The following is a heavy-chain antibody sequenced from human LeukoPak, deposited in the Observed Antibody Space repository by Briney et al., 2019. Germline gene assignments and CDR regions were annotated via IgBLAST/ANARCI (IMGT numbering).Heavy chain of an antibody. V-gene: IGHV4-59*02. CDR2: VYYSGST. Sequence: PSETLSLTCSVSGASVKSDYWSWIRQSPGKGLEWIANVYYSGSTNYNPSLKSRVTISVDASKNQISLKLSSVTAADTAVYYCARDLRYCSGGSCYSEAFDIWGQGTMVTVSS. D-gene: IGHD2-15*01. J-gene: IGHJ3*02. CDR3: ARDLRYCSGGSCYSEAFDI. CDR1: GASVKSDY.